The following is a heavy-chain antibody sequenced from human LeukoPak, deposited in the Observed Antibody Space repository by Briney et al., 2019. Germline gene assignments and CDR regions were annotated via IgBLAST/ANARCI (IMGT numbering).Heavy chain of an antibody. CDR3: ARGPQIAAVYYYYYYMDV. V-gene: IGHV4-59*02. CDR2: IYYSGST. Sequence: GSLRLSCAASGFTVSSNYMNWVRQAPGKGLEWIGYIYYSGSTNYNPSLKSRVTISVDTSKNQFSLKLSSVTAADAAVYYCARGPQIAAVYYYYYYMDVWGKGTTVTISS. J-gene: IGHJ6*03. CDR1: GFTVSSNY. D-gene: IGHD6-25*01.